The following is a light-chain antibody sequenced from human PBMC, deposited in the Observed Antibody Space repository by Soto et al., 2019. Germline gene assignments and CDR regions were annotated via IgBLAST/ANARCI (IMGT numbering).Light chain of an antibody. CDR1: RSNIGAGYV. J-gene: IGLJ3*02. V-gene: IGLV1-40*01. Sequence: QSVLTQPPSVSGAPGQRVIISCTGSRSNIGAGYVVHWYRRLPGTAPKLLIYGNNQRPSGVPDRFSGSKSGTSASLAISGLRSEDEADYYCAAWDDTLSGRVFGGGTKLTVL. CDR2: GNN. CDR3: AAWDDTLSGRV.